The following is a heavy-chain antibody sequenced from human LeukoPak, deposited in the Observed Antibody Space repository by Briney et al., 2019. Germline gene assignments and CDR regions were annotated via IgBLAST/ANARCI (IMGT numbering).Heavy chain of an antibody. CDR3: AREGGFYRPLDY. D-gene: IGHD3-3*01. CDR1: GGSVINTNW. Sequence: SETLSLTCGISGGSVINTNWWTWVRQPPGKGLEWIGEVHLDGRTNYNPSLESRLTMSVDVSENQVSLKLTSVTAADTAVYYCAREGGFYRPLDYSGQGTLVTVSS. J-gene: IGHJ4*02. V-gene: IGHV4-4*02. CDR2: VHLDGRT.